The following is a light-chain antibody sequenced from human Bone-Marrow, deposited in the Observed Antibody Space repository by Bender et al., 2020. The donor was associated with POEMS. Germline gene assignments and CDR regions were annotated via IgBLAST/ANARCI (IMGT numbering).Light chain of an antibody. V-gene: IGLV2-23*02. J-gene: IGLJ2*01. CDR2: EVS. CDR1: GSDVGGYNL. Sequence: SALTQPASVSGSPGQSITISCTGTGSDVGGYNLISWYQQYLGKAPKLMIYEVSKRPSGVSNGFSGSKSGNTASLTISGLQAEDEADYYCCSYAGSSTFVVFGGGTKLTVL. CDR3: CSYAGSSTFVV.